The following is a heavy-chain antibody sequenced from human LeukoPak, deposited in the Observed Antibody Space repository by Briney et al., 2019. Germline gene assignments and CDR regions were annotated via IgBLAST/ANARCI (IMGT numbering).Heavy chain of an antibody. V-gene: IGHV4-39*07. D-gene: IGHD6-13*01. CDR3: AGGIATTLSHSWFDP. CDR1: GASIPTSGPYY. CDR2: IYSTGLT. J-gene: IGHJ5*02. Sequence: PSETLALTCTVSGASIPTSGPYYWSWIRQPAGQGLEYIGSIYSTGLTYYTPSLQTRVTISLDRSTNQFSLNMYSLTAADTAVYFCAGGIATTLSHSWFDPWGRRTLVTVSS.